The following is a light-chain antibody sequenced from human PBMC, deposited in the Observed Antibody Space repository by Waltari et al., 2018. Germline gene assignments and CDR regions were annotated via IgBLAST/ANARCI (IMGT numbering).Light chain of an antibody. CDR1: QSISSN. CDR3: QHYNNWPPGRT. J-gene: IGKJ1*01. V-gene: IGKV3-15*01. Sequence: EIVMTQSPATLSVSPGERATLSCRASQSISSNLAWYTQKSGQSPRLLIYGASTRATGIPARFSGSGSGTEFTLTISSLQSGDFAVDYGQHYNNWPPGRTFGQGTKVEIK. CDR2: GAS.